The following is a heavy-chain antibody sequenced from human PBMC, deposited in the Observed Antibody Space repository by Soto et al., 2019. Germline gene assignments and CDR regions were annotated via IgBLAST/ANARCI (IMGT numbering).Heavy chain of an antibody. Sequence: GGSLGLSCAESGFTFSSYGMHWVRQAPGKGLEWVAVIWYDGSNKYYADSVKGRFTISRDNSKNTLYLQMNSLRAEDTAVYYCARDGPPDCSSTSCSSPGPSYYFDYWGQGTLVTVSS. CDR2: IWYDGSNK. CDR3: ARDGPPDCSSTSCSSPGPSYYFDY. J-gene: IGHJ4*02. V-gene: IGHV3-33*01. D-gene: IGHD2-2*01. CDR1: GFTFSSYG.